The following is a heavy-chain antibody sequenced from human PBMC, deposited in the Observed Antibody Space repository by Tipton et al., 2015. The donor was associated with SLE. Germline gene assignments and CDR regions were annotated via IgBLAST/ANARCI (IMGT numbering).Heavy chain of an antibody. V-gene: IGHV4-34*01. Sequence: TLSLTCAVYGGSFSGYYWSWIRQPPGKGLEWIGEINHSGRTNYNPSLKSRVTISVDTSKNQFSLKLSSVTAADTAVYYCARGQLLWFGEFRWFDPWGQGTLVTVSS. CDR1: GGSFSGYY. CDR3: ARGQLLWFGEFRWFDP. D-gene: IGHD3-10*01. CDR2: INHSGRT. J-gene: IGHJ5*02.